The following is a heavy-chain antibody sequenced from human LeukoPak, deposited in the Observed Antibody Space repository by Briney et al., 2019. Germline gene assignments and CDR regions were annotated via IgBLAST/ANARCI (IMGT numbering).Heavy chain of an antibody. CDR1: GYTLTELS. J-gene: IGHJ1*01. Sequence: PLASVKVSCKVSGYTLTELSMHWVRQAPGKGLEWMGGFDPEDGETIYAQKFQGRVTMTEDTSTDTAYMELSSLRSEDTAVYYCATRTPHDYYDSSGNILSGYFQHWGQGTLVTVSS. V-gene: IGHV1-24*01. CDR2: FDPEDGET. D-gene: IGHD3-22*01. CDR3: ATRTPHDYYDSSGNILSGYFQH.